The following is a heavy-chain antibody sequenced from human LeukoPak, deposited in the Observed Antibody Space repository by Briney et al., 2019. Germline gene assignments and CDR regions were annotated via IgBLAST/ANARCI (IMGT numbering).Heavy chain of an antibody. CDR2: ISDSGGRT. Sequence: GGSLRLSCAVSGITLSNYGMSWVRQAPGKGLEWVAGISDSGGRTNYADSVKGRFTISRDNAKNSLYLQMNSLRAEDTAVYYCARRHRVATIYYGMDVWGQGTTVTVSS. V-gene: IGHV3-23*01. CDR1: GITLSNYG. D-gene: IGHD5-12*01. CDR3: ARRHRVATIYYGMDV. J-gene: IGHJ6*02.